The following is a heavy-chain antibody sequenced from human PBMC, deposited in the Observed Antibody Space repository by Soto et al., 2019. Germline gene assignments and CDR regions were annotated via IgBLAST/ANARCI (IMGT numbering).Heavy chain of an antibody. CDR3: AKLTGYSSSWYLRDAFDI. CDR2: ISYDGGNK. J-gene: IGHJ3*02. V-gene: IGHV3-30*18. CDR1: GFTFSSYG. Sequence: GGSLRLSCAASGFTFSSYGMHWVRQAPGKGLEWVAVISYDGGNKYYADSVKGRFTISRDNSKNTLYLQMNSLRAEDTAVYYCAKLTGYSSSWYLRDAFDIWGQGTMVTVS. D-gene: IGHD6-13*01.